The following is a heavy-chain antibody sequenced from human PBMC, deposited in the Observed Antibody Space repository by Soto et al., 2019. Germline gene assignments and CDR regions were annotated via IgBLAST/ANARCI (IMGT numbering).Heavy chain of an antibody. CDR3: TRYCSSTSSSHGYDY. V-gene: IGHV3-73*02. CDR1: GFTFSGSA. D-gene: IGHD2-2*01. CDR2: IRSKANSYAT. J-gene: IGHJ4*02. Sequence: EVQLVESGGGLVQPGGSLKLSCAASGFTFSGSAMHWVRQASGKGLEWVGRIRSKANSYATAYAASVKGRFTISRDDSKNTAYLQMYSLKTEDTAVYYCTRYCSSTSSSHGYDYWGQGTLVTVSS.